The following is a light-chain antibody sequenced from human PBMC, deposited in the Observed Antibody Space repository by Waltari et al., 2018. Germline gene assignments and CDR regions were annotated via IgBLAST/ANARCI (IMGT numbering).Light chain of an antibody. Sequence: QSALTQPASVSGSPGQSIAISCAGTSSDVGAHNFVSWYQQHPGKAPKLKIYDVNERPSGVSDRFSGCKSGNTASLTISGLQAEDETDYYCSSFTTSGTYVFGTGTKVTVL. CDR1: SSDVGAHNF. CDR2: DVN. V-gene: IGLV2-14*03. CDR3: SSFTTSGTYV. J-gene: IGLJ1*01.